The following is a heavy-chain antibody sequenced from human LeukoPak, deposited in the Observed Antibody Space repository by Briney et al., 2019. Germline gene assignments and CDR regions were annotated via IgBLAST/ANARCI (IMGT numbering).Heavy chain of an antibody. CDR2: ISSSSSYI. CDR3: ARTDYDFWSGRFDP. V-gene: IGHV3-21*01. Sequence: GGSLRLSCAASGFTFSSYSMNWVRQAPGKGLEWVSSISSSSSYIYYADSVKGRFTISRDNAKNSLYLQMNSLRAEDTAVYHCARTDYDFWSGRFDPWGQGTLVTVSS. D-gene: IGHD3-3*01. CDR1: GFTFSSYS. J-gene: IGHJ5*02.